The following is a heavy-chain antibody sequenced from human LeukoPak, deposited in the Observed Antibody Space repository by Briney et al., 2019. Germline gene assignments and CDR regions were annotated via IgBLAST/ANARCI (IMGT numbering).Heavy chain of an antibody. J-gene: IGHJ3*02. D-gene: IGHD2-8*01. CDR1: GGSLRSGAYY. Sequence: PSETLSLTCTVSGGSLRSGAYYWSWIRQPPGKGLEWIGYIYYSGSTNYNPSLKSRVTVSVDTSKNQCSLKLNSVTTADTAVYYCTRSTNLEAFDIWGQGTMVTVSS. V-gene: IGHV4-61*08. CDR3: TRSTNLEAFDI. CDR2: IYYSGST.